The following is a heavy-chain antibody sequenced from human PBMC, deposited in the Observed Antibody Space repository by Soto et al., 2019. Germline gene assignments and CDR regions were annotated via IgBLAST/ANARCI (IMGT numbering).Heavy chain of an antibody. V-gene: IGHV3-30-3*01. CDR1: GFTFSSYA. CDR2: ISYDGSNK. CDR3: ARAGRYCSGGSCYSAFDI. D-gene: IGHD2-15*01. J-gene: IGHJ3*02. Sequence: PGGSLRLSCAASGFTFSSYAMHWVRQAPGKGLEWVAVISYDGSNKYYADSVKGRFTISRDNSKNTLYLQMNSLRAEDTAVYYCARAGRYCSGGSCYSAFDIWGQGTMVTVSS.